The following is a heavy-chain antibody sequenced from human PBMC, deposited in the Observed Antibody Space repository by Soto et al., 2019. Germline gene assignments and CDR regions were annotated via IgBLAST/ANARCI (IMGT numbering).Heavy chain of an antibody. D-gene: IGHD2-15*01. V-gene: IGHV1-69*13. J-gene: IGHJ6*02. CDR3: ARGRGGPRDYYGMDV. CDR2: IIPIFGTA. Sequence: SVKVSCKASGGTFSSYAISWVRQAPGQGLEWMGAIIPIFGTANYAQKFQGRVTITADESTSTAYMELSSLRSEDTAVYYCARGRGGPRDYYGMDVWGQGTKVTVSS. CDR1: GGTFSSYA.